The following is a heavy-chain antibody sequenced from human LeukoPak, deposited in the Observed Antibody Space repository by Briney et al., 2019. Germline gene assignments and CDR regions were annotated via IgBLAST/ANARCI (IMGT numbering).Heavy chain of an antibody. Sequence: KAGGSLRLSCAASGFTFSSYSMNWVRQAPGKGLEWVSSISSSSSYIYYADSVKGRFTISRDNAKNSLYLQMNSLRAEDTAVYYCVSSSYYDSGGPPRDYWGQGTLVIVSS. V-gene: IGHV3-21*03. CDR2: ISSSSSYI. CDR1: GFTFSSYS. CDR3: VSSSYYDSGGPPRDY. J-gene: IGHJ4*02. D-gene: IGHD3-22*01.